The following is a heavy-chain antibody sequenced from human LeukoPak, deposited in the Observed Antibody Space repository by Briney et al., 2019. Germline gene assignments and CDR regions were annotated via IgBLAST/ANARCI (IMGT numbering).Heavy chain of an antibody. V-gene: IGHV1-2*06. CDR2: ISCNSGDT. D-gene: IGHD5-18*01. J-gene: IGHJ4*02. CDR1: GYTFTGYY. Sequence: ASVTVSCKASGYTFTGYYMHWVRQAPGQGLEWMGRISCNSGDTNYAQKFQGRVTMTRDTSISTAYMELSRLRSDDTAVYYCARGYSYGSEYWGQGTLDTVSS. CDR3: ARGYSYGSEY.